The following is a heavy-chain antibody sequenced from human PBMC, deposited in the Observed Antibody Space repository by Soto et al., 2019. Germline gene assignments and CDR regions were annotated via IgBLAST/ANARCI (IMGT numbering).Heavy chain of an antibody. V-gene: IGHV5-51*01. D-gene: IGHD2-21*01. Sequence: EVLLVQSGAEVKKPGESLKISCKGSGYSFISHWIGWVRQMPGKGLEWMGIIYPGDSDTRYSPSFQGQVTISADKSITTTFLQWSSLKASDTAMYYCERGIVVVNVTNAFDIWGQGTMVTVSS. CDR3: ERGIVVVNVTNAFDI. J-gene: IGHJ3*02. CDR1: GYSFISHW. CDR2: IYPGDSDT.